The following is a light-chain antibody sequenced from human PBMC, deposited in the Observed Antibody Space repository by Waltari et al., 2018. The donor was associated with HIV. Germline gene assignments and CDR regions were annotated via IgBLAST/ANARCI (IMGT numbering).Light chain of an antibody. Sequence: QSALTQPRSVSGSPGQSVTISCTGTSSDVGDYNPVSWYQQPPGKAPKLMIYDVSKWPSGVPDRFSGSKSGNTASLTISGLQAEDEADYYCCSYAGTYTYVFGTGTKVTVL. J-gene: IGLJ1*01. CDR1: SSDVGDYNP. CDR3: CSYAGTYTYV. V-gene: IGLV2-11*01. CDR2: DVS.